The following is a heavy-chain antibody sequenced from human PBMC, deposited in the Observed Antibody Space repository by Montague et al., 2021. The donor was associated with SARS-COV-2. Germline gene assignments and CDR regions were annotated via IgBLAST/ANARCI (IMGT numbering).Heavy chain of an antibody. D-gene: IGHD2-2*02. V-gene: IGHV4-39*07. J-gene: IGHJ6*02. CDR2: IYYSGST. Sequence: SETLSLTCTVSGGSISSSSYYWGWIRQAPGKGLEWIGSIYYSGSTYYNPSLKSRVTISVDTSKNQFSPKLSSVTAADTAVYYCARDPSRQPLLYPIGDYYYGMDVWGQGTTVTVS. CDR1: GGSISSSSYY. CDR3: ARDPSRQPLLYPIGDYYYGMDV.